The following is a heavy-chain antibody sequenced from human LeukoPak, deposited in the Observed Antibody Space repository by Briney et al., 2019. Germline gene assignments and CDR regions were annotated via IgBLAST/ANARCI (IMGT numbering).Heavy chain of an antibody. CDR3: AGSYGDYTFDY. CDR2: INHSGST. Sequence: SETLSLTCAVYGGSFSGYYWSWIRQPPGKGLEWIGEINHSGSTNYNPSLKSRVTISVDTSKNQFSLKLSSVTAADTAVYYCAGSYGDYTFDYWGQGTLVTVSS. D-gene: IGHD4-17*01. V-gene: IGHV4-34*01. CDR1: GGSFSGYY. J-gene: IGHJ4*02.